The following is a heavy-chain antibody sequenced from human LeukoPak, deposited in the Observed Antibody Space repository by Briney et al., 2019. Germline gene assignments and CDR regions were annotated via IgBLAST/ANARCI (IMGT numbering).Heavy chain of an antibody. CDR2: IYSDGST. CDR1: GFTVGNNY. J-gene: IGHJ4*02. D-gene: IGHD3-9*01. Sequence: GGSLRLSCAASGFTVGNNYLTWVRQAPGKGLEWVSLIYSDGSTYYADSVKGRFTMSRDNSKNTLYLQMNSLRAEDTAIYYCAKSQGDMGDYWGQGTLVTVS. CDR3: AKSQGDMGDY. V-gene: IGHV3-53*01.